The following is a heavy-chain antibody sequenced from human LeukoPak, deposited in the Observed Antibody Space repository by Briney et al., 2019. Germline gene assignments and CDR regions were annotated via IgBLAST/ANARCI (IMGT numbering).Heavy chain of an antibody. CDR2: IYSGGST. V-gene: IGHV3-53*01. D-gene: IGHD2-21*02. J-gene: IGHJ4*02. CDR3: ARDLGGYCGSDCYSRDY. CDR1: GFTVSTNY. Sequence: GGSLRLSCAASGFTVSTNYMSWVRQAPGKGLEWVSVIYSGGSTYYADSVKGRFTISRDNSKNTLYLQMNSLRAEDTAVYYCARDLGGYCGSDCYSRDYWGQGTLVTVSS.